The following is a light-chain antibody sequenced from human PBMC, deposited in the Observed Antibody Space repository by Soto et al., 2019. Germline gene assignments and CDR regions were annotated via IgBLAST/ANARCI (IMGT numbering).Light chain of an antibody. Sequence: QSALTQPASVSGSPGQSITISCTGTSSDVGGYNYVSWYQQHPGKAPKLMIFEVSTRPSGVSNRFSGSKSGNTASLTISGLQAEDEADYYCSSYRSSNTYVFGTGTKLTVL. J-gene: IGLJ1*01. CDR2: EVS. CDR3: SSYRSSNTYV. CDR1: SSDVGGYNY. V-gene: IGLV2-14*01.